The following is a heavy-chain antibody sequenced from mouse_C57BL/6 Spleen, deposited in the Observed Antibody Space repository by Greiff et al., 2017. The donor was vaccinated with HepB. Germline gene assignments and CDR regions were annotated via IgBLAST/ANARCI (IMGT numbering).Heavy chain of an antibody. Sequence: EVNLVESGGGLVKPGGSLKLSCAASGFTFSDYGMHWVRQAPEKGLEWVAYISSGSSTIYYADTVKGRFTISRDNAKNTLFLQMTSLRSEDTAMYYCARGLANWDVYFDYWGQGTTLTVSS. CDR2: ISSGSSTI. CDR1: GFTFSDYG. D-gene: IGHD4-1*01. V-gene: IGHV5-17*01. J-gene: IGHJ2*01. CDR3: ARGLANWDVYFDY.